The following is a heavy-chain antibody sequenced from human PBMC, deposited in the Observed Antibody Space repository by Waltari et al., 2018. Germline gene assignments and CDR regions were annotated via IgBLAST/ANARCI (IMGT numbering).Heavy chain of an antibody. J-gene: IGHJ4*02. Sequence: EVQLVESGGGLIQPGGSLRLSCAASGFTFGTYSMNWVRQAPGKGLEWVSYISPTSTTIYYADSVKGRFTISRDNAKNTLYLQMSSLRAEDTAVYYCARIAALFLLDYWGQGTLVTVSS. D-gene: IGHD6-6*01. CDR3: ARIAALFLLDY. CDR1: GFTFGTYS. CDR2: ISPTSTTI. V-gene: IGHV3-48*04.